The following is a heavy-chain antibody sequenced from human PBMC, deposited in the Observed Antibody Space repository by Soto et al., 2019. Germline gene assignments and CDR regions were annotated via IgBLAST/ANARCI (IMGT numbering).Heavy chain of an antibody. CDR3: SKVFFFQAEDGIRDVRSVSAFLLNRSSDL. Sequence: KGLEWVAVISYDGSNKYYADSVKGRFTISRDNSKNTLDLQMNSLRAEDTALYYCSKVFFFQAEDGIRDVRSVSAFLLNRSSDL. J-gene: IGHJ2*01. CDR2: ISYDGSNK. D-gene: IGHD3-10*02. V-gene: IGHV3-30*18.